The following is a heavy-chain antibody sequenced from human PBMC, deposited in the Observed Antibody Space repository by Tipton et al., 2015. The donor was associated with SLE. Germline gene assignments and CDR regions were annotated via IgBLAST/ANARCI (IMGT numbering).Heavy chain of an antibody. V-gene: IGHV4-30-4*01. Sequence: LRLSCTVSGGSISGGDYYWSWIRQPPGKGLEWIGHIFNSGSTYYNPSLKSRVTISVETSKSQFSLKVTSVTAADTAVYYCARGPYNWNPFYYYYMDVWGKGTTVTVSS. D-gene: IGHD1-20*01. J-gene: IGHJ6*03. CDR2: IFNSGST. CDR1: GGSISGGDYY. CDR3: ARGPYNWNPFYYYYMDV.